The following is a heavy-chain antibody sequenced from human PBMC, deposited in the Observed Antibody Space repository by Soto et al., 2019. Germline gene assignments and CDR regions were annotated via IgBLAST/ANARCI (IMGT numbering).Heavy chain of an antibody. Sequence: ASVKVSCKASGYSLTDYHIHWARQAPGQGLEWLGRINPKSGGTSTAQKFQGWVTMTTDTSISTASMELTRLTSDDTAIYYCARGDSTDCSNGVCSFFYNHDMDVWG. J-gene: IGHJ6*02. CDR1: GYSLTDYH. CDR3: ARGDSTDCSNGVCSFFYNHDMDV. CDR2: INPKSGGT. D-gene: IGHD2-8*01. V-gene: IGHV1-2*04.